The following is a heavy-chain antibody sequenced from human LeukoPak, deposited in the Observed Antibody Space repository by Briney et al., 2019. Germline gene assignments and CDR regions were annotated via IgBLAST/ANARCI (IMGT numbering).Heavy chain of an antibody. Sequence: QPGGSLRLSCAASGFNFSIYGMHWVRQAPGKGLERVAFVRYDQSATVYADSVQGRFAISRDNSKNTVYLQMNSLRVEDTALYFCVKDQGECPGSRCYLRFLEYWGQGTLVIVPS. D-gene: IGHD3-3*01. CDR1: GFNFSIYG. J-gene: IGHJ4*02. CDR2: VRYDQSAT. CDR3: VKDQGECPGSRCYLRFLEY. V-gene: IGHV3-30*02.